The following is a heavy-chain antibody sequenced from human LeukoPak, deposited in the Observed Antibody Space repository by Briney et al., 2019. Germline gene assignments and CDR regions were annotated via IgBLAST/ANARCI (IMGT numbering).Heavy chain of an antibody. CDR1: GFTFSSYW. D-gene: IGHD3-9*01. CDR3: ARERIEDYDILTGYYKSNYYFDY. V-gene: IGHV3-7*01. CDR2: IKQDGSEK. Sequence: GGSLRLSCAASGFTFSSYWMSWVRQAPGKGLEWVANIKQDGSEKYYVDSVKGRFTISRDNAKNSLYLQMNSLRAEDTAVYYCARERIEDYDILTGYYKSNYYFDYWGQGTLVTVSS. J-gene: IGHJ4*02.